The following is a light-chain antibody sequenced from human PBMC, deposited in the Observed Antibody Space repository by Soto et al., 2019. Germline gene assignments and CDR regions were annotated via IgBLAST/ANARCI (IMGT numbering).Light chain of an antibody. CDR2: GVS. J-gene: IGKJ5*01. CDR1: QSVNTKY. Sequence: EIVLTQSPGTLSLSPGERATLSCRASQSVNTKYLAWYQQKPGQAPRLLISGVSSRATGIPDRFSGSGAGTDFTLPISRLEPEDVEVDYCQQYGSSMITFGQGTRLEIK. CDR3: QQYGSSMIT. V-gene: IGKV3-20*01.